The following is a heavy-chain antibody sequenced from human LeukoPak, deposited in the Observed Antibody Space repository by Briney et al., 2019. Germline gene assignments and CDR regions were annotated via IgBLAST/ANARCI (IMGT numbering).Heavy chain of an antibody. J-gene: IGHJ5*02. D-gene: IGHD3-3*01. CDR3: ARDRGGLEWLLYRSGWFDP. CDR2: IIPIFGTA. Sequence: SVKVSCKASGYTFTSYAISWVRQAPGQGLEWMGGIIPIFGTANYAQKFQGRVTITADESTSTAYMELSSLRSEDTAVYYCARDRGGLEWLLYRSGWFDPWGQGTLVTVSS. V-gene: IGHV1-69*13. CDR1: GYTFTSYA.